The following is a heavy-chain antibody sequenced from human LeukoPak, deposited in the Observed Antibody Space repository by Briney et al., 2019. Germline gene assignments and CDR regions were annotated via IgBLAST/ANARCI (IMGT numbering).Heavy chain of an antibody. V-gene: IGHV4-39*07. CDR3: ARAIAAAGTRWFDP. Sequence: SETLSLSCTVSGGSISSSSYYWGWLRQPPGMGLEWIRLIYDSGSTNYNPSLKSRITMSVDTSKNQFSLKLSSATAARAVYYSWARAIAAAGTRWFDPWGQGTLVTVSS. CDR1: GGSISSSSYY. D-gene: IGHD6-13*01. J-gene: IGHJ5*02. CDR2: IYDSGST.